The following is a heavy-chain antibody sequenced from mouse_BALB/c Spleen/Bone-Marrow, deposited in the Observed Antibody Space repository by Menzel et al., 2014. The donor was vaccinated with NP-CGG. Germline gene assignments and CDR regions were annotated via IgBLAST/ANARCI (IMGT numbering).Heavy chain of an antibody. V-gene: IGHV5-6-5*01. Sequence: VESGGGLVKPGGSLKLSCAASGFTFSSYAMSWVRQTPEKRLEWVASISSGGSTYYPDSVKGRFTISRDNARNILYLQMSSLRSEDTAMYYCARGNGFEGFAYWGQGTLVTVSA. CDR2: ISSGGST. D-gene: IGHD1-2*01. CDR3: ARGNGFEGFAY. J-gene: IGHJ3*01. CDR1: GFTFSSYA.